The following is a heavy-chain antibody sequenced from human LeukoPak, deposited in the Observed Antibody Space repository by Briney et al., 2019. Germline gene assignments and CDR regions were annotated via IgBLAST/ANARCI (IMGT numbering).Heavy chain of an antibody. D-gene: IGHD3-22*01. CDR1: GGSFSGYY. CDR3: TRANYYDSTGYLPVVYPSDY. J-gene: IGHJ4*02. CDR2: IYHSGST. Sequence: SETLSLTCAVYGGSFSGYYWSWIRQDPAKGLEWIGYIYHSGSTYYNPALKSRVTISLDTSKNQFSLKLRSVTAADTAVYYCTRANYYDSTGYLPVVYPSDYWGQGTLVTVSS. V-gene: IGHV4-34*09.